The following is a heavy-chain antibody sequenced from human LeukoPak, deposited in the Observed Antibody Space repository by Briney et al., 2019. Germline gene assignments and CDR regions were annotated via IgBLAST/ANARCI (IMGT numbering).Heavy chain of an antibody. Sequence: SETLSLTCAVYGGSFSGYYWSWIHQPPGKGLEWIGEINHSGSTNYNPSLKSRVSISVDTSKNQFSLKLSSVTAADTAVYYCARGPRIAAAGQNYYYNGMDVWGQGTTVTVSS. D-gene: IGHD6-13*01. J-gene: IGHJ6*02. CDR2: INHSGST. CDR3: ARGPRIAAAGQNYYYNGMDV. CDR1: GGSFSGYY. V-gene: IGHV4-34*01.